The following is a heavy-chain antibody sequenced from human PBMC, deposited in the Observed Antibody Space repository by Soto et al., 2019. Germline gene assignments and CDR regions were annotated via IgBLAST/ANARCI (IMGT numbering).Heavy chain of an antibody. CDR1: GFPFSSYA. CDR3: ANEEDTVVTTDAFHI. V-gene: IGHV3-23*01. CDR2: ISGSGGST. D-gene: IGHD2-15*01. J-gene: IGHJ3*02. Sequence: GGSLSLSCAASGFPFSSYAMSGGRQAPGKGLEWVSAISGSGGSTYYADSVKGRFTISRENSKNTLYLQMKRLRAEDTAVSYCANEEDTVVTTDAFHISGPGTLLTVSS.